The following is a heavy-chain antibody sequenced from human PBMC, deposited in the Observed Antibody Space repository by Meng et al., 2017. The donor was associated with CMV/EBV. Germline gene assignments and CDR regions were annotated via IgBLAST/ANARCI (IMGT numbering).Heavy chain of an antibody. CDR2: ISGSGGIT. J-gene: IGHJ3*02. Sequence: GESLKISCAASGFTFSSYAMSWVRQAPGKGLEWVSAISGSGGITYYADSVKGRFTISRDNSKNTLYLQMNSLRAEDTAVYYCAKDLVPAAIGDAFDIWGQGTMVTVSS. CDR3: AKDLVPAAIGDAFDI. V-gene: IGHV3-23*01. CDR1: GFTFSSYA. D-gene: IGHD2-2*01.